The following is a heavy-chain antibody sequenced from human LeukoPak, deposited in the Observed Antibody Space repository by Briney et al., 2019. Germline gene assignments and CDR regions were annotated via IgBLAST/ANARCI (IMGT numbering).Heavy chain of an antibody. V-gene: IGHV3-7*03. D-gene: IGHD3-9*01. CDR1: GLTFSSYW. J-gene: IGHJ4*02. CDR3: ARIDWPNFDY. CDR2: IKQDGGEK. Sequence: GGSLRLSCVASGLTFSSYWMSWVRQAPGKGLEWVANIKQDGGEKYYVDSVKGRFTISRDNSKNTLYLQMNSLRAEDTAVYYCARIDWPNFDYWGQGTLVTVSS.